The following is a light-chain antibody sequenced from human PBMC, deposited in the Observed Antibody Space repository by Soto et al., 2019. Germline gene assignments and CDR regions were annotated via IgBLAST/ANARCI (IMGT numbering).Light chain of an antibody. CDR3: QQYDTFFPT. Sequence: DIQMTQSPSTLSASIGDRVTITCRASQSVNSWLAWFQQKPGKAPKLLIYKASSLEGGVPSRFSGSGSGTDFTLTISSLQPDDFATYYCQQYDTFFPTFGQGTKVEIK. J-gene: IGKJ1*01. CDR2: KAS. CDR1: QSVNSW. V-gene: IGKV1-5*03.